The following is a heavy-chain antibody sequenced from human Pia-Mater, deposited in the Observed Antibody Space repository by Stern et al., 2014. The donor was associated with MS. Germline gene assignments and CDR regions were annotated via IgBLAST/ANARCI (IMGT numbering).Heavy chain of an antibody. CDR3: ARDPLAGTGAYFDY. J-gene: IGHJ4*02. CDR1: GFTFSTYA. Sequence: QVQLVESGGGVVQPGRSLRLSCATSGFTFSTYAIHWVRQAPGKGLERVAVISDDGNNQDYADSVKGRFTISRDNSKNTLYLQMNSLTDEDTAVYYCARDPLAGTGAYFDYWGQGALVTVSS. CDR2: ISDDGNNQ. V-gene: IGHV3-30-3*01. D-gene: IGHD6-19*01.